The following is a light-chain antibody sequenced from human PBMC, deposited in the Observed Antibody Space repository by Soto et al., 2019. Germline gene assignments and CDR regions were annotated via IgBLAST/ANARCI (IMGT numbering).Light chain of an antibody. CDR3: QQFYRYPWT. Sequence: DIQMTQSPSTLSASVGDRVTITCRASQSVDTCLAWYQQKPGKAPHLLIYKASSLETGVPSRSSGSGSVTEFTLIISSLQPDDFATYYCQQFYRYPWTFGQGTKVEIK. V-gene: IGKV1-5*03. CDR1: QSVDTC. J-gene: IGKJ1*01. CDR2: KAS.